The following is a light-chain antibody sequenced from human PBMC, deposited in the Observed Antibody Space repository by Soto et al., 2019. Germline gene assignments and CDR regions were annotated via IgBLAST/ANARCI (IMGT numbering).Light chain of an antibody. CDR2: DVS. Sequence: QSVLTQPASLSGSPGQSITISCTGTSSDVGGYNYVSWYQQHPGKAPKLMIYDVSNRPSGVSNRFSGSKSGNTASLTISGLRAEDEPDYSCSSYTSRSTLYFFGTGTKVTAL. V-gene: IGLV2-14*01. CDR3: SSYTSRSTLYF. CDR1: SSDVGGYNY. J-gene: IGLJ1*01.